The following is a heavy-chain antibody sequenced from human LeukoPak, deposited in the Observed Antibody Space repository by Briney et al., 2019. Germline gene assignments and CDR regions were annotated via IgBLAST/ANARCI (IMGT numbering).Heavy chain of an antibody. CDR1: GVSISSSNSY. V-gene: IGHV4-39*01. Sequence: SETLSLTCTVSGVSISSSNSYWGWIRQPPGKGLEWIGSIYYTGNTYYNASLKSRVTISIDTSKNQISLRLTAVTATDTAMYYCARQTGSGLFTLPGGQGTLVTVSS. J-gene: IGHJ4*02. CDR2: IYYTGNT. CDR3: ARQTGSGLFTLP. D-gene: IGHD3/OR15-3a*01.